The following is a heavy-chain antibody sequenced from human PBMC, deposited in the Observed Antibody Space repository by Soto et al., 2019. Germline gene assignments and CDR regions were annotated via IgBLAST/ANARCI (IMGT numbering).Heavy chain of an antibody. V-gene: IGHV4-30-2*01. D-gene: IGHD3-16*01. Sequence: PSETLSLTCAVSGGSISSGGYSWSWIRQPPGKGLEWIGYIYHSGSTYYNPSLKSRVTISVDRSKNQFSLKLSSVTAADTAVYYCARDPEGGAFDIWGQGTMVTVSS. CDR3: ARDPEGGAFDI. CDR2: IYHSGST. CDR1: GGSISSGGYS. J-gene: IGHJ3*02.